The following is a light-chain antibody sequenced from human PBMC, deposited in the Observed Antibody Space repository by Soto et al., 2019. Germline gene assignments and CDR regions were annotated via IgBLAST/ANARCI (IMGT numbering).Light chain of an antibody. CDR1: HSISTN. V-gene: IGKV3-15*01. CDR2: GAS. Sequence: EIIMTQSPATLXVSPGEGATLSCRTSHSISTNLAWYQHKRGQSPRLLVYGASTRATGVPARFSGSGSGAEFTLSISSLQSEDFAVYYCQQYNSWPTFGGGTKVEIK. CDR3: QQYNSWPT. J-gene: IGKJ4*01.